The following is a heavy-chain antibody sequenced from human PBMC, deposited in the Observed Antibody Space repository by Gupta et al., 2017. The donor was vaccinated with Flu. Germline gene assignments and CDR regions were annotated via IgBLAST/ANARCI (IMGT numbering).Heavy chain of an antibody. D-gene: IGHD6-6*01. CDR3: ARDLYYSSSIYFDY. CDR2: ISASNGYT. Sequence: QVHLVQSGAEVKKPGASVKVSCKASGYTFTNYGISWVRQSPGQGLEWMGWISASNGYTNPAQKFQDRVTMTTDTSTSTAYMELRSLRSDDTAVYYGARDLYYSSSIYFDYWGQGTLGNVSS. CDR1: GYTFTNYG. V-gene: IGHV1-18*01. J-gene: IGHJ4*02.